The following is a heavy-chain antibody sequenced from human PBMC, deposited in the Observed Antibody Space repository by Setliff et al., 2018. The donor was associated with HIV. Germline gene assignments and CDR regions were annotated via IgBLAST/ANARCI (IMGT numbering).Heavy chain of an antibody. V-gene: IGHV3-66*01. D-gene: IGHD3-3*01. CDR3: ARDRQPAYHDFWSGYSNFDY. CDR2: IHSGGST. CDR1: GFTVSSDY. Sequence: GGSLRLSCAASGFTVSSDYMNWVRQAPGRGLEWVSVIHSGGSTFYADSVKGRFTISRDNSKNTVYLQMNSLRAEDTAVYYCARDRQPAYHDFWSGYSNFDYWGQGTLVTVS. J-gene: IGHJ4*02.